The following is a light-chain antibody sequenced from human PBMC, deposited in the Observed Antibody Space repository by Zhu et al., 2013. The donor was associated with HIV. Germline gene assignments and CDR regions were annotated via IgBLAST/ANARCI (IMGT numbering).Light chain of an antibody. CDR3: DSYTSGSTLGV. V-gene: IGLV2-14*01. J-gene: IGLJ3*02. CDR1: SSDVGGYNY. Sequence: QSALTQPASVSGSPGQSITISCTGTSSDVGGYNYVSWYQQHPGKAPKLMIYEVSNRPSGVSNRFSGSKSGNTASLTISGLQAEDEADYYCDSYTSGSTLGVFGGGTKLTV. CDR2: EVS.